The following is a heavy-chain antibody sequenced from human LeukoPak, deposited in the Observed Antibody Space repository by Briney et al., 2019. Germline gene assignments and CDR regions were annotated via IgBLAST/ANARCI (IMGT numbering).Heavy chain of an antibody. V-gene: IGHV3-21*01. CDR2: ISSSSSYI. J-gene: IGHJ4*02. CDR3: ATKGGHYGGNSGHLIPY. CDR1: GFTFSSYN. Sequence: GGSLRLSCAASGFTFSSYNMNWVRQAPGKGLEWVSSISSSSSYIYYADSVKGRFTISRDNAKNSLYLQMNSLRAEDTAVYYCATKGGHYGGNSGHLIPYWGQGTLVTVSS. D-gene: IGHD4-23*01.